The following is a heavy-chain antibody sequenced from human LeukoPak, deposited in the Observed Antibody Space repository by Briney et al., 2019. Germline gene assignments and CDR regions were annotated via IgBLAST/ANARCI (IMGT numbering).Heavy chain of an antibody. Sequence: GGSLRLSCAASGFSINHYYMTWIRQTPGKGLDWVSVIYTGGSTNYGDSVKGRFTISRDNSKNTLYLQMNSLRADDTAIYYCARGQSYCGADCYSDWGQGTLFTVSS. CDR2: IYTGGST. CDR3: ARGQSYCGADCYSD. J-gene: IGHJ4*02. V-gene: IGHV3-66*01. CDR1: GFSINHYY. D-gene: IGHD2-21*02.